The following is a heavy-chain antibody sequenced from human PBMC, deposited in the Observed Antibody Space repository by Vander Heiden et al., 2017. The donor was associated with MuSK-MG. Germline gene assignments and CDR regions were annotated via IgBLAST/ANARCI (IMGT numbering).Heavy chain of an antibody. CDR1: GFTFSSYS. J-gene: IGHJ4*02. CDR3: ARAADGGWYYFDY. CDR2: ISSSSSTI. Sequence: EVQLVESGGGLVQPGGSLRLSCAASGFTFSSYSMNWVRQAPGKGLEWVSYISSSSSTIYYADSVKGRFTIARDNAKNSLYLQMNSLRAEDTAVYYCARAADGGWYYFDYWGQGTLVTVAS. V-gene: IGHV3-48*01. D-gene: IGHD6-19*01.